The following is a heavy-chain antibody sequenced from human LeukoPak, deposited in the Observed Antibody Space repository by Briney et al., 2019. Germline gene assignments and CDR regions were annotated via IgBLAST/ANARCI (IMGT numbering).Heavy chain of an antibody. CDR1: GGSVSRSPYY. D-gene: IGHD4-17*01. CDR2: IYYSGST. Sequence: PSETLSLTCTVSGGSVSRSPYYWGWIRQPPGKGLEWIGNIYYSGSTYYNPSLKSRVTISVDTSKNQFSLKVTSVTAADTAVYYCARGLRDYGDYVEAFDIWGQGTMVTVSS. J-gene: IGHJ3*02. V-gene: IGHV4-39*07. CDR3: ARGLRDYGDYVEAFDI.